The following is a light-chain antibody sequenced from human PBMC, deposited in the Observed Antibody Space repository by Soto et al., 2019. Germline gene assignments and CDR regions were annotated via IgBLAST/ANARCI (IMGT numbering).Light chain of an antibody. Sequence: DIQMTQSPSSLSASVGDRVTITCRASRSINNNLNWYQQKPGKAPKVLIYSASSLHNGVPSRFSGSASGTDFTLANDGLQPDDFATYFCQQGHNTPRTFGQGTKVEIK. CDR2: SAS. CDR3: QQGHNTPRT. CDR1: RSINNN. J-gene: IGKJ1*01. V-gene: IGKV1-39*01.